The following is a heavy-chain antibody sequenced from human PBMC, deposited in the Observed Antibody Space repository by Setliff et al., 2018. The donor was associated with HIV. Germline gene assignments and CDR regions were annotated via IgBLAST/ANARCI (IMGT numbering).Heavy chain of an antibody. J-gene: IGHJ4*02. CDR1: GYTFTGNY. CDR2: INPNSGGT. Sequence: ASVKVSCKASGYTFTGNYIHWVRQAPGQGLEWMGWINPNSGGTNYEQKFQGRVTMTRDTSISTAYMELSRLRSDDTALYYCAILHYYGSGSWVGNYWGQGTLVTVSS. D-gene: IGHD3-10*01. V-gene: IGHV1-2*02. CDR3: AILHYYGSGSWVGNY.